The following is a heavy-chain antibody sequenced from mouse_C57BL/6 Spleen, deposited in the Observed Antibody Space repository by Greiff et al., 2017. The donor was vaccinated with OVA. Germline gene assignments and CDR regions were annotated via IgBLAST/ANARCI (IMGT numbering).Heavy chain of an antibody. CDR1: GYAFSSSW. Sequence: VQLQESGPELVKPGASVKISCKASGYAFSSSWMNWVKQRPGKGLEWIGRIYPGDGDTNYNGKFKGKATLTADKSSSTAYMQLSSLTSEDSAVYFCARWGITTVVEGRNYFDYWGQGTTLTVSS. V-gene: IGHV1-82*01. CDR2: IYPGDGDT. CDR3: ARWGITTVVEGRNYFDY. J-gene: IGHJ2*01. D-gene: IGHD1-1*01.